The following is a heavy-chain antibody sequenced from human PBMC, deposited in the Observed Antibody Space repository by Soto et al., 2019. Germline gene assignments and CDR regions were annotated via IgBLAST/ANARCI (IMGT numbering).Heavy chain of an antibody. CDR2: ISSSSSYI. J-gene: IGHJ4*02. CDR3: AKNQPSWATRAAFDY. Sequence: GVLRLSCAASGFTFSSYSMNWVRQAPGKGLEWVSSISSSSSYIYYADSVKGRFTISRDNSKNTLHLQMNSLRTEDTAVYYCAKNQPSWATRAAFDYWGQGTLVTVSS. V-gene: IGHV3-21*04. CDR1: GFTFSSYS. D-gene: IGHD2-2*01.